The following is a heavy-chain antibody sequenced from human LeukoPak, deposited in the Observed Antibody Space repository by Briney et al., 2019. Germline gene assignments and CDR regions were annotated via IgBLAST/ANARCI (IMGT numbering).Heavy chain of an antibody. CDR2: IYNDGSAT. CDR3: TRESGNSRFFDF. J-gene: IGHJ4*02. CDR1: GLTFSDHW. D-gene: IGHD4-23*01. V-gene: IGHV3-74*01. Sequence: GGSLRLSCVVSGLTFSDHWIHWGRQPPGKGLVWVSRIYNDGSATTYADSVKGRFTISRDNAKNTLYLQMNSLRAEDTAVYYCTRESGNSRFFDFWGQGTPVTVSS.